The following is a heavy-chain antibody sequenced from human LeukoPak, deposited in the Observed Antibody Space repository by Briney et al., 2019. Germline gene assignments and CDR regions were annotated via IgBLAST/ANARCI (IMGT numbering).Heavy chain of an antibody. V-gene: IGHV4-34*01. J-gene: IGHJ4*02. CDR3: AISKLRYYFDY. Sequence: SETLSLICAVYGGSFSGYYWSWIRQPPGKGLEWIGEINHSGSTNYNPSLKSRVTISVDTSKNQFSLKLSSVTAADTAVYYCAISKLRYYFDYWGQGTLVTVSS. CDR1: GGSFSGYY. D-gene: IGHD1-1*01. CDR2: INHSGST.